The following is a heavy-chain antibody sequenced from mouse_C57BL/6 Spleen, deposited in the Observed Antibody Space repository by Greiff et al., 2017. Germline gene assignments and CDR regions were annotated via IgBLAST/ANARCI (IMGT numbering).Heavy chain of an antibody. D-gene: IGHD3-2*02. CDR2: IYPRSGNT. J-gene: IGHJ3*01. CDR1: GYTFTSYG. Sequence: VKLMESGAELARPGASVKLSCKASGYTFTSYGISWVKQRTGQGLEWIGEIYPRSGNTYYNEKFKGKATLTADKSSSTAYMELRSLTSEDSAVYFCARSGSGGRFAYWGQGTLVTVSA. CDR3: ARSGSGGRFAY. V-gene: IGHV1-81*01.